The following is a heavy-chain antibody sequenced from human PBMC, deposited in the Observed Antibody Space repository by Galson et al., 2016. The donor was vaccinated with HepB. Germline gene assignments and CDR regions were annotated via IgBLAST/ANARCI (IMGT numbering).Heavy chain of an antibody. V-gene: IGHV3-23*01. D-gene: IGHD3-9*01. CDR1: GFTFSSYA. CDR2: MSGSGGTT. Sequence: SLRLSCAASGFTFSSYALSWVRQAPGKGLEWAATMSGSGGTTYYADSVKGRFTISRDNAKNSLYLQMNSLRAEDTAVYYCAREPVRLDDLLTGPPKNPDYWGQGTLVTVSS. CDR3: AREPVRLDDLLTGPPKNPDY. J-gene: IGHJ4*02.